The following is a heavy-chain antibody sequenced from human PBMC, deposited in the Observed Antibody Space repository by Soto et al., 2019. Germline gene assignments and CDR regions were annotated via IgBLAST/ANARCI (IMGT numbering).Heavy chain of an antibody. CDR3: ARGTYGAGRIFWFDP. Sequence: QVQLVQSGAEVKKPGSLVKVSCKASGSTFSSYAISWVRQAPGQGLEWMGGIIPILGTANYAQKVQGRVTITADESTSTAYMELSSLSSEDTAVYYCARGTYGAGRIFWFDPWGQGTLVTVSS. D-gene: IGHD3-10*01. CDR2: IIPILGTA. CDR1: GSTFSSYA. V-gene: IGHV1-69*01. J-gene: IGHJ5*02.